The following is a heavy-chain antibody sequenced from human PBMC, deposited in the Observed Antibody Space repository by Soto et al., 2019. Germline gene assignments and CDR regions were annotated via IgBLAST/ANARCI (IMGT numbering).Heavy chain of an antibody. J-gene: IGHJ5*02. D-gene: IGHD2-2*01. Sequence: SETLSLTCTVSGGSISSYYWSWIRQPPGKGLEWIGYIYYSGSTNYNPSLKSRVTISVDTSKNQFSLKLSSVTAADTAVYYCARARGCSSTSCYPSVRFDPWGQGTLVTVSS. CDR2: IYYSGST. V-gene: IGHV4-59*01. CDR1: GGSISSYY. CDR3: ARARGCSSTSCYPSVRFDP.